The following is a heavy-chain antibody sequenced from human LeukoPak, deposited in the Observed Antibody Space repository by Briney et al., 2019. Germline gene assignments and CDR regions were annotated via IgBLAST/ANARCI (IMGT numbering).Heavy chain of an antibody. J-gene: IGHJ1*01. CDR3: ARGHLFQH. CDR1: GGSFSGYY. V-gene: IGHV4-34*01. CDR2: INHSGST. Sequence: SETLSLTCAVYGGSFSGYYWSWIRQPPGKGLEWNGEINHSGSTNYNPSLKSRVTISVDTSKNQFSLKLSSVTAADTAVYYCARGHLFQHWGQGTLVTVSS.